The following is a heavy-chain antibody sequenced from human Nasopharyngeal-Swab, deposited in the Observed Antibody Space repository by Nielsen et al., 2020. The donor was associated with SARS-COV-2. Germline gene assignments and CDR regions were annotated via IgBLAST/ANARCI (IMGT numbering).Heavy chain of an antibody. J-gene: IGHJ4*02. V-gene: IGHV4-61*02. CDR1: GGSISSGSYY. D-gene: IGHD1-26*01. CDR2: IYTSGST. Sequence: SETLSLTCTVSGGSISSGSYYWSWIRQPAGKGLEWIGRIYTSGSTNYNPSLKSRVTISVDTSKNQFSLKLSSVTAADTAVYYCARGDYRGTYYFDYWGQGTLVTVSP. CDR3: ARGDYRGTYYFDY.